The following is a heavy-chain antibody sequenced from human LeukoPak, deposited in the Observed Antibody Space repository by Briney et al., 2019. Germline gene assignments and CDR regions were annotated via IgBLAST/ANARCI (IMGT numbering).Heavy chain of an antibody. CDR1: GGSFSGHY. CDR3: ARRRYSSGWYYFDY. D-gene: IGHD6-19*01. Sequence: PSETLSLTCAVYGGSFSGHYWSWIRQPPGKGLEWIGEINHSGSTNYNPSLKSRVTISVDTSKNQFSLKLSSVTAADTAVYYCARRRYSSGWYYFDYWGQGTLVTVSS. CDR2: INHSGST. V-gene: IGHV4-34*01. J-gene: IGHJ4*02.